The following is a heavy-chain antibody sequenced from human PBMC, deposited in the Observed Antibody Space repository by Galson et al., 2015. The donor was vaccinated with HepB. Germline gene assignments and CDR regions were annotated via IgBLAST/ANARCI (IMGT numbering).Heavy chain of an antibody. D-gene: IGHD5-12*01. CDR3: ARLYSGYDSFDY. V-gene: IGHV3-11*03. J-gene: IGHJ4*02. Sequence: SLRLSCAASGFTFSDYYMSWIRQAPGKGLEWVSYISSSSSYTNYADSVKGRFTISRDNAKNSLYLQMNSLRAEDTAVYYCARLYSGYDSFDYWGQGTLVTVSS. CDR1: GFTFSDYY. CDR2: ISSSSSYT.